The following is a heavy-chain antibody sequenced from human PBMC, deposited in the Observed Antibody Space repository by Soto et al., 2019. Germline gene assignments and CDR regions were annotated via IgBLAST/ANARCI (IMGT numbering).Heavy chain of an antibody. Sequence: SGPTLVNPTQTLTLTCTFSGFSLSTSGVGVGWIRQPPGKALEWLALIYWNDDKRYSPSLKSRLTITKDTSKNQVVLTMTNMDPVDTATYSCAHSSPHPVEMASFFDYWGQGTLVTVSS. CDR3: AHSSPHPVEMASFFDY. J-gene: IGHJ4*02. D-gene: IGHD2-2*01. CDR1: GFSLSTSGVG. V-gene: IGHV2-5*01. CDR2: IYWNDDK.